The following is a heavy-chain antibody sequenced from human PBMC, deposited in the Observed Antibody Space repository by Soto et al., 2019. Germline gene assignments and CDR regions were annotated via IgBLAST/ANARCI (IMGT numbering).Heavy chain of an antibody. CDR1: GFTFDDYA. CDR3: ARGKIAARHYYYYYGMDV. V-gene: IGHV3-9*01. CDR2: INSDGSST. J-gene: IGHJ6*02. Sequence: EVQLVESGGGLVQPGRSLRLSCAASGFTFDDYAMHWVRQAPGKGLEWVSGINSDGSSTSYADSVKGRFTISRDNAKNTLYLQMNSLRAEDTAVYYCARGKIAARHYYYYYGMDVWGQGTTVTVSS. D-gene: IGHD6-6*01.